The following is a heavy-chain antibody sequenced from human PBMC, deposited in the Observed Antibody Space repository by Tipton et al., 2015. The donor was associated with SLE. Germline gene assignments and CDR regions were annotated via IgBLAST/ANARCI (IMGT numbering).Heavy chain of an antibody. CDR1: GGSFTSFY. CDR3: ARAEGSWDAFDI. Sequence: TLSLTCTVSGGSFTSFYWSWIRQPPGKGLEWIGCIYYSGNTNYNPSLKRRVTMSVDTSKSQFSLKLTFVSAADTAIYYCARAEGSWDAFDIWGQGTMVTVSS. V-gene: IGHV4-59*01. J-gene: IGHJ3*02. D-gene: IGHD2-15*01. CDR2: IYYSGNT.